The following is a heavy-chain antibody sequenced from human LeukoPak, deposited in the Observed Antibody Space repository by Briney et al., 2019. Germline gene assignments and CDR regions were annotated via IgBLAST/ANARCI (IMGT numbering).Heavy chain of an antibody. CDR2: IYTSGST. CDR1: GGSISSYY. Sequence: SETLSLTCTVSGGSISSYYWSWIRQPPGKGLEWIGYIYTSGSTNYNPSLKSRVTISVDTSKNQLSLKLSPVTAADTAVYYRARLPVVPASSLCYYYYYMYVWGKGTTVTVSS. J-gene: IGHJ6*03. D-gene: IGHD2-2*01. CDR3: ARLPVVPASSLCYYYYYMYV. V-gene: IGHV4-4*09.